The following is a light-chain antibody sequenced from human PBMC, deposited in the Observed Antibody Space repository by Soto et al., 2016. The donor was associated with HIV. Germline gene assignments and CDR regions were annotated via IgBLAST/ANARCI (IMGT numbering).Light chain of an antibody. J-gene: IGLJ1*01. V-gene: IGLV3-21*03. Sequence: SYVLTQPPSVSVAPGKTAMITCGGNNIGSKSVHWYQQKPGQAPVVVVFDDGDRPSGIPERFSGSNSGNTATLTISRVEAGDEADYYCQVWNNYQSIFGPGTKVTVL. CDR2: DDG. CDR1: NIGSKS. CDR3: QVWNNYQSI.